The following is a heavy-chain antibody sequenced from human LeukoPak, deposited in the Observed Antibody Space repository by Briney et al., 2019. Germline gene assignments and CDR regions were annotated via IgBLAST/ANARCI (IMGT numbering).Heavy chain of an antibody. Sequence: PGGSLRLSCAASGFTFSGSPMHWVRQAPGKGLEWVAVISYDGSNKYYADSVKGRFTISRDNSKNTLYLQMNSLRAEDTAVYYCARIGGYYSTSFDYWGQGTLVTVSS. CDR2: ISYDGSNK. D-gene: IGHD3-22*01. J-gene: IGHJ4*02. CDR3: ARIGGYYSTSFDY. CDR1: GFTFSGSP. V-gene: IGHV3-30-3*01.